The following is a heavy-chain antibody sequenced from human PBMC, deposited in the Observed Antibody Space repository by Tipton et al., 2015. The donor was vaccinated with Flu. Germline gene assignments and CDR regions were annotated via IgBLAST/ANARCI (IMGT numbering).Heavy chain of an antibody. D-gene: IGHD3-22*01. V-gene: IGHV3-13*01. CDR3: VREAYDSRGMGVYDL. Sequence: AASGFTFSTYEMHWVRQTTTEGLEWVSAIGTDYNTYYAVSMEGRFTISRDNAENSLYLQMNSLRAGDTTVYYCVREAYDSRGMGVYDLWGQGTMVTVSS. CDR1: GFTFSTYE. CDR2: IGTDYNT. J-gene: IGHJ3*01.